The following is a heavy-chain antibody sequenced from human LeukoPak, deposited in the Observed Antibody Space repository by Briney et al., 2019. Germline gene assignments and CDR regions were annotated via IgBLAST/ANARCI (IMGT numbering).Heavy chain of an antibody. Sequence: PGGSLILSCAASGFSLSSHWMHWVRQVPGKGLVWVSRINGDGSTTTYADSVKGRFSISRDNAENTLFLQMNSLRPEDTAVYYCVRGGTYSTDPFDIWGQGTRVIVSS. CDR2: INGDGSTT. CDR3: VRGGTYSTDPFDI. D-gene: IGHD2-15*01. V-gene: IGHV3-74*03. J-gene: IGHJ3*02. CDR1: GFSLSSHW.